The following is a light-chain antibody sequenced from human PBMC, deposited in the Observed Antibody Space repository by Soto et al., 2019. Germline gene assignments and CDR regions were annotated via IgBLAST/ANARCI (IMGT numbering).Light chain of an antibody. CDR3: TSYAGGNKV. J-gene: IGLJ1*01. V-gene: IGLV2-8*01. CDR2: EVN. Sequence: QSALTQPPSASGSPGQSVTISCTGTSTDVGGYDYVSWYQQHPGKVPKLMIYEVNKRPSGVPDRFSGSKSGNTASLTVSGIHPEDEADYYCTSYAGGNKVFGTRNKVTVL. CDR1: STDVGGYDY.